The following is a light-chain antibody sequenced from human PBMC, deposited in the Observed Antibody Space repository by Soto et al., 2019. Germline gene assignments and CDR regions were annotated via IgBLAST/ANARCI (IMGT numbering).Light chain of an antibody. V-gene: IGKV1-39*01. Sequence: DIQMTQSPSSLSASVGDRVTITCRASQSISSYLNWYQQKPGKAPNLLIYAASTLQSGVPSRSSGSGSGTDFTLAIRSLQPEDFATYYCQQSYTTPLTFGGGTQVAIK. CDR2: AAS. CDR1: QSISSY. CDR3: QQSYTTPLT. J-gene: IGKJ4*01.